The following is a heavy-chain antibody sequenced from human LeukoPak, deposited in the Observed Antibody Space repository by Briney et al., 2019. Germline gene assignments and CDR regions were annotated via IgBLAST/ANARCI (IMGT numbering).Heavy chain of an antibody. CDR1: GYTFTSYG. J-gene: IGHJ4*02. V-gene: IGHV1-18*01. Sequence: ASVKVSCKASGYTFTSYGISWVRQAPGQGLEWMGWISAYNGNTNYAQKLQGRVTMTTDTSTSTAYMELSSLRSEDTAVYYCATPGFPEIAASGSVAYWGQGTLVTVSS. CDR2: ISAYNGNT. CDR3: ATPGFPEIAASGSVAY. D-gene: IGHD6-13*01.